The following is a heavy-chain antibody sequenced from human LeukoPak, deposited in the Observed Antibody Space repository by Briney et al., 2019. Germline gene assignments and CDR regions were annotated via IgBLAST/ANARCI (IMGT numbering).Heavy chain of an antibody. V-gene: IGHV4-34*01. CDR3: ARRPLTYYYDSSGYVLGAFDI. CDR2: INHSGST. CDR1: GGSFSGYY. D-gene: IGHD3-22*01. J-gene: IGHJ3*02. Sequence: SETLSLTCAVHGGSFSGYYWSWIRQPPGKGLEWIGEINHSGSTNYSPSLKSRVTISVDTSKNQFSLKLSSVTAADTAVYYCARRPLTYYYDSSGYVLGAFDIWGQGTMVTVSS.